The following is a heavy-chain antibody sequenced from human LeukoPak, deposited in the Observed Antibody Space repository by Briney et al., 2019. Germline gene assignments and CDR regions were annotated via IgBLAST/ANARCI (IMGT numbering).Heavy chain of an antibody. CDR2: INPSGGST. CDR3: ARSSSDAFDI. V-gene: IGHV1-46*01. CDR1: GYTFTSYY. Sequence: ASVKVSCKASGYTFTSYYMHWVRQAPGQGLEWMGIINPSGGSTSYAQKFQGRVTITRDTSASTAYMELSSLRSEDTAVYYCARSSSDAFDIWGQGTVVTVSS. J-gene: IGHJ3*02. D-gene: IGHD6-6*01.